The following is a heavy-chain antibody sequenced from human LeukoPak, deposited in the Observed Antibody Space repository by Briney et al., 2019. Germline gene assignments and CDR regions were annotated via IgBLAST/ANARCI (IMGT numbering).Heavy chain of an antibody. J-gene: IGHJ3*02. D-gene: IGHD6-6*01. CDR1: GFTFSNSF. Sequence: GGSLRLSCAASGFTFSNSFLSWVRQAPGKGLEWVSVIYGGGNTYYSASVQGRFTISIHNSQNTLYLQMNSLRPDAAGFYYCARSSKHALSWHDAFDIWGQGTLVAVSS. CDR3: ARSSKHALSWHDAFDI. CDR2: IYGGGNT. V-gene: IGHV3-53*04.